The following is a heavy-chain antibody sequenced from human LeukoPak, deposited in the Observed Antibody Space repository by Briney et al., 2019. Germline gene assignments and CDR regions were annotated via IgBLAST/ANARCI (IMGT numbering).Heavy chain of an antibody. Sequence: PSETLSLTCTVSGGSISSYYWSWIRQPPGKGLEWIGYIYYSGSTNYNPSLKSRVTISVDTSKSQFSLKLSSVTAAETAVYYCAREKTIFGVAYYMDVWGKGTTVTVSS. CDR1: GGSISSYY. CDR2: IYYSGST. J-gene: IGHJ6*03. D-gene: IGHD3-3*01. V-gene: IGHV4-59*01. CDR3: AREKTIFGVAYYMDV.